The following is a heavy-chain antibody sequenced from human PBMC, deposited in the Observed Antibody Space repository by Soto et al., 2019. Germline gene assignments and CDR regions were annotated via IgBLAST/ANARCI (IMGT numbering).Heavy chain of an antibody. D-gene: IGHD1-26*01. V-gene: IGHV5-10-1*01. CDR2: INPSDSYT. CDR3: ARHQSGIYPIFDY. CDR1: GYSFTSYW. Sequence: PGESLKISCKGSGYSFTSYWISWVRQMPGKGLEWMGKINPSDSYTNYSPSFQGHVTISADKSISTASLQWSSLKASDTAMYYCARHQSGIYPIFDYWGQGTLVTVSS. J-gene: IGHJ4*02.